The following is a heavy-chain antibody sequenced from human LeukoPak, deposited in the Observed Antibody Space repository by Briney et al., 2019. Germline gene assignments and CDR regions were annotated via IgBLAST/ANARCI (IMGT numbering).Heavy chain of an antibody. CDR1: GFTFSSYS. D-gene: IGHD5-24*01. CDR3: AREGEERYGGGFDY. J-gene: IGHJ4*02. Sequence: GGSLRLSCAASGFTFSSYSMNWVRQAPGKGLEWVSSISSSSSYIYYADSVKGRFTISRDNAKNSLYLQMNSLRAEDTAVYCGAREGEERYGGGFDYWGQGTLVTVSS. CDR2: ISSSSSYI. V-gene: IGHV3-21*01.